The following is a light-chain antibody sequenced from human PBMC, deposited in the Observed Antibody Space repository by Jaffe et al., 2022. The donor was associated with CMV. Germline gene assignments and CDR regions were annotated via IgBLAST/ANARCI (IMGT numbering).Light chain of an antibody. CDR2: DTS. J-gene: IGKJ4*01. CDR3: QQRSNWPLT. Sequence: EIVLTQSPATLSLSPGERATLSCRASQSVRNYLAWYQQKVGQAPRLLIYDTSNRATGIPVRFSGSGSGTDYTLTISSLEPEDFAVYYCQQRSNWPLTFGGGTKVEI. CDR1: QSVRNY. V-gene: IGKV3-11*01.